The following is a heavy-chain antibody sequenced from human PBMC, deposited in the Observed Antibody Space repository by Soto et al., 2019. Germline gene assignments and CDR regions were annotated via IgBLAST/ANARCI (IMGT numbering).Heavy chain of an antibody. V-gene: IGHV2-70*01. Sequence: SGPTLVNPTQTLTLTCTFSGFSLSTSGMCVGWIRQPPGKALEWLALIDWDDDKYYSTSLKTRLTISKDTSKNQVVLTMTNMDPVDTATYYCASSEIRLGELSPPFDYWGQGTLVTVSS. CDR2: IDWDDDK. J-gene: IGHJ4*02. D-gene: IGHD3-16*02. CDR1: GFSLSTSGMC. CDR3: ASSEIRLGELSPPFDY.